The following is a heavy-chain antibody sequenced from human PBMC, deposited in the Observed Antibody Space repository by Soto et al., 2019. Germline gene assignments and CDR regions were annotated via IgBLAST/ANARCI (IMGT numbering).Heavy chain of an antibody. CDR3: ATLHRNYYDGLDV. Sequence: VELVESGGGLVQTGGSLRLSCAASGYPFDAYIMNWVRRAPGKGLEWVASINPRGVPKYYADSLRGRFTISRDDASRSLFLQMDSLRADDTAVYFCATLHRNYYDGLDVWGQGPTLTVS. V-gene: IGHV3-48*01. J-gene: IGHJ6*02. CDR2: INPRGVPK. CDR1: GYPFDAYI.